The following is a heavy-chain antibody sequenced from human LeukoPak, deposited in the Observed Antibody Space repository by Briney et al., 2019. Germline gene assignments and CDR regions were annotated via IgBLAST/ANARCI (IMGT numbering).Heavy chain of an antibody. V-gene: IGHV4-59*05. Sequence: PGGSLRLSCSASGFTFSTFAMSWVRQAPGKGLEWIGSFDHTGTTYYNPSLKSRVTTSVDTSKNQFSLRLSSVTAADTAVYYCARWVDLTVYWGQGTLVTVSS. CDR3: ARWVDLTVY. CDR2: FDHTGTT. CDR1: GFTFSTFA. J-gene: IGHJ4*02. D-gene: IGHD3-9*01.